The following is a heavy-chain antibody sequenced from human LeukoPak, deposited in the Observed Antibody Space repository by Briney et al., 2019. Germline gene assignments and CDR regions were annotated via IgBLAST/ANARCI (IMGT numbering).Heavy chain of an antibody. J-gene: IGHJ4*02. CDR1: GFTVSSNY. Sequence: GGSLRLSCAVSGFTVSSNYVSWVRQAPGKGLEWVSVIYSGGSTYYADSVKGRFTISRDNSKNTLYLQINSLRAEDTAVYYCARRYDFWGQGTLVTVSS. D-gene: IGHD3-16*02. CDR2: IYSGGST. CDR3: ARRYDF. V-gene: IGHV3-66*02.